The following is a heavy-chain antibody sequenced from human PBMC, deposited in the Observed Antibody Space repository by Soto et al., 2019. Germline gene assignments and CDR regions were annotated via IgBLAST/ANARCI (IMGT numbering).Heavy chain of an antibody. J-gene: IGHJ4*02. V-gene: IGHV3-23*01. D-gene: IGHD6-19*01. Sequence: VLPMRHSCAASGFTFSTYAMNWVRQAPGKGLEWVSSISDSGGSADYADSVKGRFTISRDNSKNTLYLQMNSLRADDTAVYYCAIERCSSGWYKSGDYWGQGTLVT. CDR1: GFTFSTYA. CDR3: AIERCSSGWYKSGDY. CDR2: ISDSGGSA.